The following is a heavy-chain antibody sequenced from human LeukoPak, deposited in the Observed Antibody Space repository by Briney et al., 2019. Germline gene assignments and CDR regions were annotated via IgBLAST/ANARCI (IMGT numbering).Heavy chain of an antibody. CDR3: AKDPDGSGIPYYFDY. Sequence: PGGSLRLSCAASGFTFSIYAMSWVRQAPGKGLEWVSGISDSGASTYYADFVKGRFTISRDNSKHTLYLQMNSLRAEDTAVYYCAKDPDGSGIPYYFDYWGQGTLVTVSS. D-gene: IGHD6-19*01. V-gene: IGHV3-23*01. CDR2: ISDSGAST. J-gene: IGHJ4*02. CDR1: GFTFSIYA.